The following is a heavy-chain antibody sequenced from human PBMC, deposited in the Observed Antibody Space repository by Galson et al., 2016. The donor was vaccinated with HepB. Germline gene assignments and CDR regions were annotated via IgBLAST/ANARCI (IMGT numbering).Heavy chain of an antibody. J-gene: IGHJ4*02. CDR1: FFSFKSGSYY. D-gene: IGHD6-19*01. CDR3: ARHTLGWYLDS. V-gene: IGHV4-39*01. Sequence: DPLSLLFPFFFFSFKSGSYYWGWIRQPPGKALEWIGNIYYSGISYYNPSLESRVVISRDTSKNQFSLNLNSVTAADTASYYCARHTLGWYLDSWGQGILVTVSS. CDR2: IYYSGIS.